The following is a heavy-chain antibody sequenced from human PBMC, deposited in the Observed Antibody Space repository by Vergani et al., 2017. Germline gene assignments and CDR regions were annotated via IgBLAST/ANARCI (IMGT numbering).Heavy chain of an antibody. Sequence: EVQLVESGGGLVQPGGSLRLSCAASGFTVSSNYMSWVRQAPGKGLEWVSVIYSGGSTYYAESGKGRFTISRDNSKNTLYLQMNSLRAEDTAVCYCARDPCSGGICYSGGFDYWGQGTLVTVSS. V-gene: IGHV3-66*02. CDR1: GFTVSSNY. J-gene: IGHJ4*02. D-gene: IGHD2-15*01. CDR2: IYSGGST. CDR3: ARDPCSGGICYSGGFDY.